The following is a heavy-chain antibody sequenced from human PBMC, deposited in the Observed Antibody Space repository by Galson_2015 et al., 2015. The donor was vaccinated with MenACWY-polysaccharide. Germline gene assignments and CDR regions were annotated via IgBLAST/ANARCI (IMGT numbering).Heavy chain of an antibody. CDR2: ISGSGGST. Sequence: SLRLSCAASGFTPSSFSTSTMTWVRQAPGKGLEWVSGISGSGGSTFYADSVRGRFIVSRDNSKSTLYLQMNSLRAEDTAIYYCAKDRLTFADWGQGCLVTVSS. CDR3: AKDRLTFAD. V-gene: IGHV3-23*01. CDR1: GFTPSSFSTST. J-gene: IGHJ4*02. D-gene: IGHD3-3*02.